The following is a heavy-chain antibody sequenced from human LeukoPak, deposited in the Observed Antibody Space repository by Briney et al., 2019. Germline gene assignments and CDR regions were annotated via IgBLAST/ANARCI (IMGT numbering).Heavy chain of an antibody. D-gene: IGHD3-10*01. CDR2: IYHSGST. CDR3: ARDGGSGSHDLAEYFQL. V-gene: IGHV4-31*03. Sequence: PSQTLSLTCTVSGGSISSGGYYWSWIRQHPGKALEWIGYIYHSGSTYYNPSLKSRVSISVDTSKNQFSLKLSSVTAADTAVYYCARDGGSGSHDLAEYFQLWGQGTLVTVPS. J-gene: IGHJ1*01. CDR1: GGSISSGGYY.